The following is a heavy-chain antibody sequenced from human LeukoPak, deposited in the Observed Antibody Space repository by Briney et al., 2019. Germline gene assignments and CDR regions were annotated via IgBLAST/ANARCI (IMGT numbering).Heavy chain of an antibody. CDR1: GFSLSSYE. CDR3: ARDDSLVYDILAGYPPSGYYGVDV. D-gene: IGHD3-9*01. CDR2: INGRGTIT. V-gene: IGHV3-48*03. J-gene: IGHJ6*04. Sequence: GGPLRLSCTASGFSLSSYEMNWVRQAPGKGLEWVSYINGRGTITYYADSVKGRFTLSRDNAKNSLSLQLSSLRVEDTAIYYCARDDSLVYDILAGYPPSGYYGVDVWGKGTTVIVSS.